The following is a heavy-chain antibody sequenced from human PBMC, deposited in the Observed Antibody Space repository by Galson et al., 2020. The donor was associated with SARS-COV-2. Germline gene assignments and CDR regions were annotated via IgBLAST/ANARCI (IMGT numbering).Heavy chain of an antibody. Sequence: SGPTLVTPTQTLTLTCTFSGFSLSTSAVCVSWIRPPPGKALEWLDLIDWVEDKYSSTSLKTRLTISKDTSKNQVVLTMTNMDPVDTATYYCARMSYDILTGYYRGFDDWGQGTLVTVSS. V-gene: IGHV2-70*01. CDR3: ARMSYDILTGYYRGFDD. CDR1: GFSLSTSAVC. CDR2: IDWVEDK. D-gene: IGHD3-9*01. J-gene: IGHJ4*02.